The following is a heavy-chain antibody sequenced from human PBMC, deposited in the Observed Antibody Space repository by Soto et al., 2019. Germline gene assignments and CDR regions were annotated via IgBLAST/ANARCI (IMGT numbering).Heavy chain of an antibody. CDR2: ISYDGTNK. V-gene: IGHV3-30-3*01. Sequence: LRLSCAASGFSFSISPMHWVRQAPGKGPEWVALISYDGTNKFYADSVKGRFTISRDNSESTLYLQVDSLRPEDAAVYYCARDPKTSGGQHWAFNYFDSWGQGTLVTVSS. CDR3: ARDPKTSGGQHWAFNYFDS. J-gene: IGHJ4*02. D-gene: IGHD7-27*01. CDR1: GFSFSISP.